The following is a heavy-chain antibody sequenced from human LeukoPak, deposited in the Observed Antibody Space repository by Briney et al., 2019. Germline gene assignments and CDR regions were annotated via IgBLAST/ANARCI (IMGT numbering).Heavy chain of an antibody. V-gene: IGHV3-7*01. Sequence: GGSLRLSCAASGFTFSSYWMSWVRQAPGKGLEWVANIKQDGSEKYYLDSVKGRFTISRDNAKNSLYLQMNSLRAEDTAVYYCARDDHYYGSGSYYNDWFDPWGQGTLVTVSS. D-gene: IGHD3-10*01. CDR1: GFTFSSYW. CDR3: ARDDHYYGSGSYYNDWFDP. J-gene: IGHJ5*02. CDR2: IKQDGSEK.